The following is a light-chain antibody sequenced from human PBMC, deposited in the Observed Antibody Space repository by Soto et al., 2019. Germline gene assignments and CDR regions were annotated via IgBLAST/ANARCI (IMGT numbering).Light chain of an antibody. CDR1: QSISSNF. CDR2: WAS. V-gene: IGKV3-20*01. Sequence: IVLTQSPVTLSLSPGERATNSSRVCQSISSNFFAWYQQKPGQAPRLLVYWASNRATGIPDRFSGSGSGTDFTLTISSLEPEDVAVYYCQYYESSLRTFGQGTKVDIK. J-gene: IGKJ1*01. CDR3: QYYESSLRT.